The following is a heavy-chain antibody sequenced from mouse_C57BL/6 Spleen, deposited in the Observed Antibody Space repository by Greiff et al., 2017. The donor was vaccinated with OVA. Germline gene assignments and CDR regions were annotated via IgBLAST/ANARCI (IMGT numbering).Heavy chain of an antibody. D-gene: IGHD5-1*01. CDR3: ARANPLPWGYAMDY. Sequence: VQLQQPGPELVKPGASVKIPCKASGYTFTDYNMDWVKQSHGKSLEWIGDINPNNGGTNYNQKFKGKATLTVDKSSSTAYMELRSLTSEDAAVYYCARANPLPWGYAMDYWGQGTSVTVSS. CDR1: GYTFTDYN. CDR2: INPNNGGT. J-gene: IGHJ4*01. V-gene: IGHV1-18*01.